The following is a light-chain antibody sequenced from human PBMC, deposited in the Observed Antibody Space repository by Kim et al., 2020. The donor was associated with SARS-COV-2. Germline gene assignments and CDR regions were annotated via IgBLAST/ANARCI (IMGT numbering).Light chain of an antibody. CDR2: RDS. Sequence: SVALGQTARITCGGNNIGRKNVHWYQQKPGQAPVLVIYRDSNRPSGIPERFSGSNSGNTATLTISRAQVGDEADYYCQVWDSSPVFGGGTQLTVL. J-gene: IGLJ2*01. CDR1: NIGRKN. CDR3: QVWDSSPV. V-gene: IGLV3-9*01.